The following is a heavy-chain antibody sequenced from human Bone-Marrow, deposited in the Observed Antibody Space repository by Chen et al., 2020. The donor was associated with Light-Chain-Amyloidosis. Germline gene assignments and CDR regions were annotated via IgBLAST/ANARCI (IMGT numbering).Heavy chain of an antibody. J-gene: IGHJ3*01. CDR1: GFTFSSYG. CDR3: ARDGLYCTYIDCAGDGFDV. D-gene: IGHD2-8*01. V-gene: IGHV3-30*02. Sequence: QVQLVESGGGVVQPGGSLRLSCAASGFTFSSYGMHWVRQAPGKGLEWVAFIRYDGSNKYYADSVEGRFTISRDNAKNSLFLQMTSLRAEDTAVYYCARDGLYCTYIDCAGDGFDVWGQGIMVTVSS. CDR2: IRYDGSNK.